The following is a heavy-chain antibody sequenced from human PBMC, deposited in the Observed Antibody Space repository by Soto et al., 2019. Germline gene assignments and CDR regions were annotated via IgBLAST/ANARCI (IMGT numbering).Heavy chain of an antibody. V-gene: IGHV6-1*01. CDR1: GDSVSSDTAA. CDR2: TYYRSKWYN. J-gene: IGHJ6*02. CDR3: ARGRGSGWNYYGMDV. Sequence: SETLSLTCAISGDSVSSDTAAWNWSRQSPSRGLEWLGRTYYRSKWYNDYAGSVKSRISINPDTSKNQVSLHLNSVSPEDAAVYFCARGRGSGWNYYGMDVWGQGTTVT. D-gene: IGHD6-19*01.